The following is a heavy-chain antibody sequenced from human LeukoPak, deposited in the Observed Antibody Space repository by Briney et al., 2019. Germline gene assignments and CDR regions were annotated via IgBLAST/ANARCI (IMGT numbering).Heavy chain of an antibody. V-gene: IGHV3-21*01. D-gene: IGHD5-24*01. CDR2: ISSSSSYI. Sequence: GGSLRLSCAASGFTFSSYRMNWVRQAPWKGLEWVSSISSSSSYIYYADSVKGRFTISRDNAKTSLYLQMNSLRVEDTAVYYCARDGYNINYYMDLWGKGTTVTISS. CDR3: ARDGYNINYYMDL. J-gene: IGHJ6*03. CDR1: GFTFSSYR.